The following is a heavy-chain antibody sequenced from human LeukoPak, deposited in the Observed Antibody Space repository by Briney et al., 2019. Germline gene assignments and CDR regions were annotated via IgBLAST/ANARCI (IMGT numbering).Heavy chain of an antibody. CDR3: ARGGTVTTHYYYMDV. CDR2: ISSNGGST. J-gene: IGHJ6*03. CDR1: GFTFSSYA. V-gene: IGHV3-64*01. Sequence: GGSLRLSCAASGFTFSSYAMHWVRQAPGKGLEYVSAISSNGGSTYYANSVKGRFTISRDNSKNTLYLQMGSLRAEDMAVYYCARGGTVTTHYYYMDVWGKGTTVTVSS. D-gene: IGHD4-17*01.